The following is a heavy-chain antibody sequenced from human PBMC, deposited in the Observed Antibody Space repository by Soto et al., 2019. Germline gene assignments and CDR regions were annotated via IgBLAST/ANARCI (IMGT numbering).Heavy chain of an antibody. CDR3: ASLNQGGITFGGVIVNPWFDP. D-gene: IGHD3-16*02. CDR1: GFTFSSYW. CDR2: IKQDGSEK. Sequence: GGSLRLSCAASGFTFSSYWMSWVRQALGKGLEWVANIKQDGSEKYYVDSVKGRFTISRDNAKNSLYLQMNSLRAEDTAVYYCASLNQGGITFGGVIVNPWFDPWGQGTLVTVSS. V-gene: IGHV3-7*01. J-gene: IGHJ5*02.